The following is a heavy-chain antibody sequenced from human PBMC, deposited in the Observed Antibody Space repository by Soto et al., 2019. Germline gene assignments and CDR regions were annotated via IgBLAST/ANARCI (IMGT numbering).Heavy chain of an antibody. D-gene: IGHD1-1*01. J-gene: IGHJ4*02. CDR3: ARGGYGDY. CDR2: ISAHNGNT. V-gene: IGHV1-18*01. Sequence: QVHLVQSGAEVKKPGASVKVSCKGSDYAFTTYGITWVRQAPGQGLEWMGWISAHNGNTNYAQKLQGRVTVTRDTSTSTAYMELRSLRSDDTAVYYCARGGYGDYWGQGALVTVSS. CDR1: DYAFTTYG.